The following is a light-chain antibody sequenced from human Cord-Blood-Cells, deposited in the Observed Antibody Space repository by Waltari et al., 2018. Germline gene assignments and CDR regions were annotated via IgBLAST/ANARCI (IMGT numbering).Light chain of an antibody. CDR2: AAS. J-gene: IGKJ5*01. Sequence: DIQLTQSPSFLSASVGDRVTITCRVSQGISSYLAWYQHKPGKAPKLLLYAASNLQSGVPSRFSASGSGTEFPLTISSLQPEDFATYYCQQLNSYPTFGQGTRLEIK. CDR3: QQLNSYPT. CDR1: QGISSY. V-gene: IGKV1-9*01.